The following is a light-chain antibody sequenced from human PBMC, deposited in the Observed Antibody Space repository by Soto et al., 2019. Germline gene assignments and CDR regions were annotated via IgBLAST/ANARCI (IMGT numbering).Light chain of an antibody. CDR1: SIDVGGYNY. V-gene: IGLV2-14*01. CDR2: DVS. CDR3: SSYTSSSTFYV. J-gene: IGLJ1*01. Sequence: SVLTQPAFAPPSPGYASTISCTGTSIDVGGYNYVSWYQQHPGKAPKLMIYDVSNRPSGVSNRFSGSKSGNTASLTISGLQAEDEADYYCSSYTSSSTFYVFGTGTKVTVL.